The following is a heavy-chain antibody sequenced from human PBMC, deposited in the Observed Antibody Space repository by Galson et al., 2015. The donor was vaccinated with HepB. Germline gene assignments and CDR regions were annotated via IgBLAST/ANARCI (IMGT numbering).Heavy chain of an antibody. D-gene: IGHD3-16*02. CDR1: GFTFSSYA. CDR3: AKDFLYDYVWGSYRDDY. Sequence: LRLSCAASGFTFSSYAMSWVRQAPGKGLEWVSALSGSGGSTYYADSVKGRFTISRDNSKNTLYLQMNSLRAEDTAVYYCAKDFLYDYVWGSYRDDYWGQGTLVTASS. CDR2: LSGSGGST. J-gene: IGHJ4*02. V-gene: IGHV3-23*01.